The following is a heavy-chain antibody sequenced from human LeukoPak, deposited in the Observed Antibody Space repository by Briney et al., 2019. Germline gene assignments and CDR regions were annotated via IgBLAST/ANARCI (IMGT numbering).Heavy chain of an antibody. CDR2: INSDGSSA. J-gene: IGHJ6*02. Sequence: GGSLRLSCAASGFTFSTSWMHWVRQAPGKGLVWVSRINSDGSSASYADSVQGRFTISRDNSKNTLYLQMNSLRAEDTAVYYCASDILTGYYNHTDYYYYYGMDVWGQGTTVTVSS. CDR1: GFTFSTSW. V-gene: IGHV3-74*01. CDR3: ASDILTGYYNHTDYYYYYGMDV. D-gene: IGHD3-9*01.